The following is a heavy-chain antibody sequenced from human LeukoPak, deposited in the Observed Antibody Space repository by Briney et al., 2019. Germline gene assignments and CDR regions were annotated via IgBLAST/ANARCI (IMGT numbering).Heavy chain of an antibody. V-gene: IGHV3-23*01. Sequence: PGGSLRLSCAASGFTFSSYGMSWVRQAPGKGLEWVSAISGSGGSTYYADSVKGRFTISRDNSKNTLYLQMNSLRAEDTAVYYCAKATTYYYDSSGYSGYWGQGTLVTVSS. CDR1: GFTFSSYG. CDR2: ISGSGGST. D-gene: IGHD3-22*01. J-gene: IGHJ4*02. CDR3: AKATTYYYDSSGYSGY.